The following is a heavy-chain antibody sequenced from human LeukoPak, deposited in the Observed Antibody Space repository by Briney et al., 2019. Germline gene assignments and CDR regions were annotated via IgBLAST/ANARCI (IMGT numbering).Heavy chain of an antibody. V-gene: IGHV3-23*01. CDR1: RFTFSNYA. CDR3: AKGEYYYDSSGYDY. D-gene: IGHD3-22*01. Sequence: QLGGYLRLSCAASRFTFSNYAMSWVRQAPGKGLEWVSAISGSGGSTYYADSVNGRFTISRDNSKNTLYLQMNSLRAEDTAVYYCAKGEYYYDSSGYDYWGQGTLVTVSS. CDR2: ISGSGGST. J-gene: IGHJ4*02.